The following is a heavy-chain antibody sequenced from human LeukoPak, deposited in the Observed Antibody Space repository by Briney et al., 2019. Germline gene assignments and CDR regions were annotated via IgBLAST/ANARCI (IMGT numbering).Heavy chain of an antibody. CDR2: ISSAGTT. D-gene: IGHD6-13*01. V-gene: IGHV3-66*01. CDR1: GFTVSSSY. J-gene: IGHJ4*02. CDR3: ARDLEAANTYYFDY. Sequence: GGSLRLSCAASGFTVSSSYMNWVTQAPGKGVEWVSIISSAGTTYYADSVKGRFTISRDNSKHTVYLQVNSLRDEDTAVYYCARDLEAANTYYFDYWGQGTMVTVSS.